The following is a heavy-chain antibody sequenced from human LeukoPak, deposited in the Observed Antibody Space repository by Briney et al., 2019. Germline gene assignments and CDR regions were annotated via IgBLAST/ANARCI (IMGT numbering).Heavy chain of an antibody. CDR3: ARDRHTAMVYYYYYMDV. Sequence: SPSSHYIYYADSVRGRFTISRDNARNSLYLQMNSLRDEDTAVYYCARDRHTAMVYYYYYMDVWGTGTTVTVSS. J-gene: IGHJ6*03. D-gene: IGHD5-18*01. V-gene: IGHV3-21*04. CDR2: SPSSHYI.